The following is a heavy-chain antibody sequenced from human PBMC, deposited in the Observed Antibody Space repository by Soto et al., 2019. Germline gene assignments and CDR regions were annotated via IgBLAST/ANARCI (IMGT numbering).Heavy chain of an antibody. CDR1: GYTFTHYY. Sequence: QVQLVQSVAEVRKPGASVKFSCRTSGYTFTHYYVHWVLKAPGQGLEWLGIITPASGSTNYAHEFQGRVTLTMDTSPTTVYMELSGLRAMDTAIFYCARDLAAGDHWGQGNLVTGSS. V-gene: IGHV1-46*01. J-gene: IGHJ4*02. CDR3: ARDLAAGDH. D-gene: IGHD6-13*01. CDR2: ITPASGST.